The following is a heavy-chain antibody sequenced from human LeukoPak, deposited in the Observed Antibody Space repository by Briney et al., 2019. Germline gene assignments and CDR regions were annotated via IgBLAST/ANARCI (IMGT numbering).Heavy chain of an antibody. CDR1: GFTFSSYW. J-gene: IGHJ3*02. CDR3: AKGSGSYFSAFDI. Sequence: GGSLRLSCAASGFTFSSYWMHWVRQAPGKGLVWVSRINSDGSNTSYADSVKGRFTISRDNAKNSLYLQMNSLRPEDMALYYCAKGSGSYFSAFDIWGQGTMVTVSS. V-gene: IGHV3-74*01. CDR2: INSDGSNT. D-gene: IGHD1-26*01.